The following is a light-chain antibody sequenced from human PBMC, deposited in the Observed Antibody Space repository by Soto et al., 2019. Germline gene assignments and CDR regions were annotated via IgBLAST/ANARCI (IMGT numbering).Light chain of an antibody. CDR2: EVS. V-gene: IGLV2-23*02. Sequence: QSALTQPASGSGSPGQWITISCTGTSSDVGSYNLVSWYQQHPGKAPKLMIYEVSERPSGVSNRFSGSKSGNTASLTISGLQAEDEADYYCCSYAGSSTDVFGTGTKVTVL. CDR1: SSDVGSYNL. CDR3: CSYAGSSTDV. J-gene: IGLJ1*01.